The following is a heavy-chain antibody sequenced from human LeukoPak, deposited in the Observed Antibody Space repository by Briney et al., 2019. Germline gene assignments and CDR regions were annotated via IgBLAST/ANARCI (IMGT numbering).Heavy chain of an antibody. Sequence: ASVKVSCKASGYTFTSYGISWVRQAPGQGLEWMGWISAYNGNTNYAQKLQGRVTMTTDTSTSTAYMELRSLRSDDTAVYYCARLLKDIVVVVAAMDPNNYYYYYMDVRGKGTTVTVSS. D-gene: IGHD2-15*01. V-gene: IGHV1-18*01. J-gene: IGHJ6*03. CDR1: GYTFTSYG. CDR2: ISAYNGNT. CDR3: ARLLKDIVVVVAAMDPNNYYYYYMDV.